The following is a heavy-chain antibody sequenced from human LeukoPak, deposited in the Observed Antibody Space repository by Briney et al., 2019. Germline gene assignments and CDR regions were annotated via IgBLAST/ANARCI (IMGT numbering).Heavy chain of an antibody. J-gene: IGHJ6*02. V-gene: IGHV3-30*02. CDR3: AKTASGYEGMDV. CDR2: IRYDGSNK. CDR1: GFTFSSYG. Sequence: GGSLRLSCAASGFTFSSYGMHWVRQAPGKGLEWVAFIRYDGSNKYYADSVKGRFTISRDNSKSTLFLRMNSLRVGDTALYYCAKTASGYEGMDVWGQGTTVTVSS. D-gene: IGHD1-26*01.